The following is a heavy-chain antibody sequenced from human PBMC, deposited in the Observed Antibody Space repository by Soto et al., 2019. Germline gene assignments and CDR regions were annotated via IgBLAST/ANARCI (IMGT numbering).Heavy chain of an antibody. Sequence: SETLSLTCTVSGGSISSGGYYWSWIRQHPGKGLEWIGYIYYSGSTYYNPSLKSRVTISVDTSKNQFSLKLSSVTAADTAVYYCARGHGYYDFWSGYSGAFDIWGQGTMVTVSS. CDR2: IYYSGST. D-gene: IGHD3-3*01. J-gene: IGHJ3*02. V-gene: IGHV4-31*03. CDR1: GGSISSGGYY. CDR3: ARGHGYYDFWSGYSGAFDI.